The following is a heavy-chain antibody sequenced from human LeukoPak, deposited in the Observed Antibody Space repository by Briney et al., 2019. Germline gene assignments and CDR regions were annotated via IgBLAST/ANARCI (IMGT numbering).Heavy chain of an antibody. J-gene: IGHJ3*01. CDR2: INPNIGTT. Sequence: ASVKVSCEASGYTFSDHTIHWVRQAPGQGLEWMGWINPNIGTTNYAKRFQGRLTVTRDTSINTAFMELSSLNPDDTAAFYCARRYDSRGPVTFDFWGQGTLVTVSS. V-gene: IGHV1-2*02. CDR3: ARRYDSRGPVTFDF. CDR1: GYTFSDHT. D-gene: IGHD3-22*01.